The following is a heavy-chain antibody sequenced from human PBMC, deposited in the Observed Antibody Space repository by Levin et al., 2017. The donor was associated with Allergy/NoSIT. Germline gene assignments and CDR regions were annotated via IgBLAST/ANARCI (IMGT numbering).Heavy chain of an antibody. CDR1: GFIVSDSY. V-gene: IGHV3-11*05. Sequence: PGESLKISCAASGFIVSDSYMSWIRQAPGKGLEWVSYISRGNSYTNYLDSVKGRFTISRDNAKNSLYLQMNSLRAEDTAIYYWARGRVPNDYWGQGTLVTVSS. CDR3: ARGRVPNDY. CDR2: ISRGNSYT. J-gene: IGHJ4*02. D-gene: IGHD3-10*01.